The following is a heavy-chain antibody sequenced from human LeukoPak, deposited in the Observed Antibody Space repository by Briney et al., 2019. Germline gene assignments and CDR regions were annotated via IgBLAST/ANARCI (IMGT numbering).Heavy chain of an antibody. D-gene: IGHD4-11*01. Sequence: GGSLRLSCAASGFSFSTYPMGWVRQAPGKGLEWVSGISASGDVTFHADPVKGRFTISRDNSKNTLYLQMNSLRAEDTAVYYCAKDSRTVTSFYYYYYMDVWGKGTTVTVSS. CDR3: AKDSRTVTSFYYYYYMDV. CDR1: GFSFSTYP. V-gene: IGHV3-23*01. CDR2: ISASGDVT. J-gene: IGHJ6*03.